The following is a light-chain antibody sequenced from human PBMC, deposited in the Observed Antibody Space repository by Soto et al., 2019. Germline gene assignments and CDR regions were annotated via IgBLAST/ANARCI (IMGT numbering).Light chain of an antibody. J-gene: IGKJ4*01. Sequence: DIQMTQSPSSLSASIGDRVTITCRASQSISNYLNWYQQKPGRAPKLLIHAAFSLQSGVPSRFSGSASGTDFTLTINSLQPEDSATYDCQQSYSAPPTFGGGTKVEIK. V-gene: IGKV1-39*01. CDR1: QSISNY. CDR2: AAF. CDR3: QQSYSAPPT.